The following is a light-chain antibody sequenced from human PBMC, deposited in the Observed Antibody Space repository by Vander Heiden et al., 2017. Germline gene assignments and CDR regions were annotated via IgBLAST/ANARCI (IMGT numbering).Light chain of an antibody. Sequence: SYDLRQPPSVSVFPGQKATITCSGDRLGAKYVCWYMQRPGQSPVLVIYVDNKRPSGIPERFSASNSGNTATLTISETQAMDEADYFCQAWDTNAVFFGGGTRLTVL. CDR2: VDN. CDR3: QAWDTNAVF. CDR1: RLGAKY. J-gene: IGLJ2*01. V-gene: IGLV3-1*01.